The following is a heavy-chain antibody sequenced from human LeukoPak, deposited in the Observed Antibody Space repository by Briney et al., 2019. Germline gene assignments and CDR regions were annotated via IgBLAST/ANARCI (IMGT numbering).Heavy chain of an antibody. CDR3: AGEKQWLVGRASPAGMDV. Sequence: GGSLRLSCAASGFTFSSYEMNWVRQAPGKGLEWVSYTSSSGSTIYYADSVKGRFTISRDNAKNSLYLQMNSLRAEDTAVYYRAGEKQWLVGRASPAGMDVWGQGTTVTVSS. CDR2: TSSSGSTI. V-gene: IGHV3-48*03. D-gene: IGHD6-19*01. CDR1: GFTFSSYE. J-gene: IGHJ6*02.